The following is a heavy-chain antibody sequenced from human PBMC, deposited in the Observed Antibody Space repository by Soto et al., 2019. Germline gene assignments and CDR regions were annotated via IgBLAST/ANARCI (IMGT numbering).Heavy chain of an antibody. V-gene: IGHV4-59*11. CDR3: TRANWYSEY. D-gene: IGHD7-27*01. CDR2: IYYNGNT. J-gene: IGHJ4*02. CDR1: GGSISNHY. Sequence: QVQLQESGPGLVKPSETLSLTCTVSGGSISNHYWSWIRQPPGKGLEGSGYIYYNGNTNYNPSLKSRVTMSVDTSKTQISLKLSAVTAADTAVYYCTRANWYSEYWGQGTLVTVSS.